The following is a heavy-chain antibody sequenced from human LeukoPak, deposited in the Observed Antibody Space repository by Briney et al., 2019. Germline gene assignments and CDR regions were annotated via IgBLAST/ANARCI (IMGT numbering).Heavy chain of an antibody. D-gene: IGHD3-16*01. J-gene: IGHJ4*02. V-gene: IGHV4-31*03. CDR1: GGSMDSGGYY. CDR3: ATDRGSYSFDN. CDR2: IYYSGSA. Sequence: PSETLSLTCTVSGGSMDSGGYYWTWIRQHPGKGLEWIGSIYYSGSAFYKPSLKSRITILVDTSKHQFSLRLSSVTAADTAVYYCATDRGSYSFDNWGQGTLVTVSS.